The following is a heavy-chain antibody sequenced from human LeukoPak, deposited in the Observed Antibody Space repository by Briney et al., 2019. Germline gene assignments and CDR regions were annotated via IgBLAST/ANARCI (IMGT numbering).Heavy chain of an antibody. CDR3: ARAMVATFPFDY. V-gene: IGHV3-11*01. J-gene: IGHJ4*02. CDR1: GFTFSDYY. Sequence: GGSLRLSCAASGFTFSDYYMSWIRQAPGKGLEWASYISSSGSTIYYADSVKGRFTISRDNAENSLYLQMNSLRAEDTAVYYCARAMVATFPFDYWGQGTLVTVSS. CDR2: ISSSGSTI. D-gene: IGHD5-12*01.